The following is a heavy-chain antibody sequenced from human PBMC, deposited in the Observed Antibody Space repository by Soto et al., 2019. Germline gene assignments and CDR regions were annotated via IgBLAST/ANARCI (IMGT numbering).Heavy chain of an antibody. CDR3: ARESNPPERFFDY. CDR1: CHTFTSYC. D-gene: IGHD4-4*01. J-gene: IGHJ4*02. Sequence: ASVKVSFKDSCHTFTSYCISWFLQSPGQGLEWMGWISAYNGNTNHAQKLQGRVTMTTDTSTSTAYMELRSLRSDDTAVYYCARESNPPERFFDYWGQGTLVTVSS. CDR2: ISAYNGNT. V-gene: IGHV1-18*04.